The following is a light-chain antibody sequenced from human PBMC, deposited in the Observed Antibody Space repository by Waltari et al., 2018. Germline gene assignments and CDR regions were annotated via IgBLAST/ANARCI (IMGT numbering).Light chain of an antibody. CDR1: VLTKQY. J-gene: IGLJ2*01. Sequence: SNELTQPSSVSVSPGQTARITCSGDVLTKQYAYWYQQKPGQAPALIIYKGSARPSGIPERISGSTSGKELTLTISGGQSEDEADYYCQSSDSTGTYVLFGGGTHLTVL. CDR3: QSSDSTGTYVL. CDR2: KGS. V-gene: IGLV3-25*03.